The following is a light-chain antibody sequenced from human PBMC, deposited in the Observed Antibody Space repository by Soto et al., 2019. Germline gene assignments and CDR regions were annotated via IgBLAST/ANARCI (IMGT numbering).Light chain of an antibody. V-gene: IGKV1-8*01. CDR2: AAS. J-gene: IGKJ2*01. CDR1: QGISSY. CDR3: QHYYSYPVT. Sequence: AIRMTQSPSSFSASTGDRVTITCRASQGISSYLAWYQQKPGKAPKLLIYAASTLQSGVPSRFSGSGSGTDFTLTISCLQSEDFATDYCQHYYSYPVTFGQGTKLEIK.